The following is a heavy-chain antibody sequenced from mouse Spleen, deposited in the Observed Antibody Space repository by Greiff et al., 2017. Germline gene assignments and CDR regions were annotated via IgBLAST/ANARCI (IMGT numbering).Heavy chain of an antibody. V-gene: IGHV5-6-5*01. CDR1: GFTFSSYA. J-gene: IGHJ4*01. Sequence: EVHLVESGGGLVKPGGSLKLSCAASGFTFSSYAMSWVRQTPEKRLEWVASISSGGSTYYPDSVKGRFTISRDNPKNTLFLQMTSLRSEDTAMYYCARRARRGDAMDYWGQGTSVTVSS. CDR2: ISSGGST. CDR3: ARRARRGDAMDY.